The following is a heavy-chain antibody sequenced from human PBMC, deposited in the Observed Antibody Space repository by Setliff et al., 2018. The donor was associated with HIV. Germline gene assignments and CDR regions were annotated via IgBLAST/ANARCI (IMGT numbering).Heavy chain of an antibody. CDR2: INTDGSST. CDR3: ARSNQADGP. CDR1: GFTFSSYW. V-gene: IGHV3-74*01. Sequence: PGGSLRLSCAASGFTFSSYWMHWVRQAPGKGLVWVSRINTDGSSTWYADSVKGRFTISRDNAENTLYLQMNGLRAEDTAVYYCARSNQADGPWGQGTLVTVPQ. J-gene: IGHJ5*02.